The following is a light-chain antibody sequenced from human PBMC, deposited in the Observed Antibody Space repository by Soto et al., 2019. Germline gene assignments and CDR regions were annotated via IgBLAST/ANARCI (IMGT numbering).Light chain of an antibody. CDR2: GAS. CDR3: QQYNNWPRT. Sequence: EIVMTQSPATLSVSPGERDTLSCRASQSVSSNLAWYQQKPGQVPRLLIYGASIRATCIPARFSGSGSGTEFTLTISSLQSEDFAVYYCQQYNNWPRTFGQGTKV. J-gene: IGKJ1*01. V-gene: IGKV3-15*01. CDR1: QSVSSN.